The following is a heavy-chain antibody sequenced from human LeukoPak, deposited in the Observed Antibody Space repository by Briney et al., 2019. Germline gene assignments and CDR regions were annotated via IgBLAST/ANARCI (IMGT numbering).Heavy chain of an antibody. CDR3: VKDRTGTYTLDY. Sequence: GGSLRLSCAATGFTFSNYAIHWGHQAPGKGLEWVAFISDDGSRQHYADSVKGRFTISRDNSKNTLNLQMNSLRAEDTAVYYCVKDRTGTYTLDYWGQGTLVTVTS. CDR1: GFTFSNYA. J-gene: IGHJ4*02. V-gene: IGHV3-30-3*01. CDR2: ISDDGSRQ. D-gene: IGHD3-10*01.